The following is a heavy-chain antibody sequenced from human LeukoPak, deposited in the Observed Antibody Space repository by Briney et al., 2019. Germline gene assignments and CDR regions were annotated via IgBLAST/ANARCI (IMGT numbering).Heavy chain of an antibody. J-gene: IGHJ4*02. Sequence: SSETLSLTCAVYGGSFSGYYWSWIRQPPGKGLEWIGEINHSGSTNYNPSLKSRVTISVDTSKNQFSLKLSSVTAADTAVYYCARGRRSSTSWQYSSGWYWVYWGQGTLVTVSS. V-gene: IGHV4-34*01. D-gene: IGHD6-19*01. CDR1: GGSFSGYY. CDR2: INHSGST. CDR3: ARGRRSSTSWQYSSGWYWVY.